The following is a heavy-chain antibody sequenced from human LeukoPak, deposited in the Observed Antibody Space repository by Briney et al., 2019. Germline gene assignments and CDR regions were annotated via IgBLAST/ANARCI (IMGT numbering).Heavy chain of an antibody. D-gene: IGHD3-22*01. CDR2: ISYDGSNK. CDR1: GFTFSSYG. J-gene: IGHJ3*02. CDR3: AKAYDSSGWDAFDI. Sequence: GGSLRLSCAASGFTFSSYGMPWVRQAPGEGLEWVAVISYDGSNKYYADSVKGRFTISRDNSKNTLYLQMNSLRAEDTAVYYCAKAYDSSGWDAFDIWGQGTMVTVSS. V-gene: IGHV3-30*18.